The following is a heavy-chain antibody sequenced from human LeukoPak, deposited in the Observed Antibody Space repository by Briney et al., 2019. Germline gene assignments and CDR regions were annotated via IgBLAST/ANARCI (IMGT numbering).Heavy chain of an antibody. V-gene: IGHV3-33*08. Sequence: GGSLRLSCAASGFTFSSYWMTWVRQAPGKGLEWVAVIWYDGSNKYYADSVKGRFTISRDNSKNTLYLQMNSLRAEDTAVYYCASWIRYFDWLPGHMDVWGQGTTVTISS. D-gene: IGHD3-9*01. J-gene: IGHJ6*02. CDR3: ASWIRYFDWLPGHMDV. CDR1: GFTFSSYW. CDR2: IWYDGSNK.